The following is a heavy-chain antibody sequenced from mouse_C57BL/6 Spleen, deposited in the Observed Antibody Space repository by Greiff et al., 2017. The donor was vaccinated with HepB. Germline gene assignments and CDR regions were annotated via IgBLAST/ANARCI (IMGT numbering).Heavy chain of an antibody. Sequence: VQLQESGAELVRPGASVTLSCKASGYTFTDYEMPWVKQTPVHGLEWIGAIDPETGGTAYNQKFKGKAILTADKSSSTAYMELRSLTSEDSAVYYCTRRTITTGVATGDYWGQGTTLTVSS. CDR1: GYTFTDYE. CDR2: IDPETGGT. CDR3: TRRTITTGVATGDY. D-gene: IGHD1-1*01. J-gene: IGHJ2*01. V-gene: IGHV1-15*01.